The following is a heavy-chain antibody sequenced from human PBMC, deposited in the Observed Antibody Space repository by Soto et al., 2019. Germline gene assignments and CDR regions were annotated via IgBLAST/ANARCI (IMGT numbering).Heavy chain of an antibody. CDR1: GYTFSLSG. CDR2: ISTYNGDA. Sequence: QVQLVQSGAEVRKPGASVKVSCKTSGYTFSLSGLSWVRQAPGQGLEWMGWISTYNGDANYAQKLQGRVTMPTDTSTSTAFMELGSLTSDDTAVYYCARSVSVPYYYYGLDVWCQGTTVTVSS. D-gene: IGHD4-17*01. CDR3: ARSVSVPYYYYGLDV. V-gene: IGHV1-18*01. J-gene: IGHJ6*02.